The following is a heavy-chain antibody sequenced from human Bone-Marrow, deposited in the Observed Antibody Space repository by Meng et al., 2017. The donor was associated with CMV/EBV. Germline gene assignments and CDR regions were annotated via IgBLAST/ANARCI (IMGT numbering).Heavy chain of an antibody. CDR2: IYYSGST. D-gene: IGHD6-6*01. CDR3: AREYTNSSAHLGDYFDY. V-gene: IGHV4-39*07. J-gene: IGHJ4*02. Sequence: ESLKISCTVSGGSISSSSYYWGWIRQPPGKGLEWIGSIYYSGSTYYNPSLKSRVTISVDTSKNQFSLKLSSVTAADTAVYYCAREYTNSSAHLGDYFDYWGQGTLVTVSS. CDR1: GGSISSSSYY.